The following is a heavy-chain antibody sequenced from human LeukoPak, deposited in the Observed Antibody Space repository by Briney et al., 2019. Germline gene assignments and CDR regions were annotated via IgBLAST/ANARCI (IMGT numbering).Heavy chain of an antibody. CDR1: GASVSSYY. Sequence: ASETLSLTCTVSGASVSSYYWSWIRQPPGKGLEWIGYIYYSGSTNCNPSLKSRITISVDTSKNQFSLRLSSVTAADTAVYFCAMGFWYEEYFQHWGQGSLVIVSS. J-gene: IGHJ1*01. CDR2: IYYSGST. CDR3: AMGFWYEEYFQH. D-gene: IGHD6-13*01. V-gene: IGHV4-59*02.